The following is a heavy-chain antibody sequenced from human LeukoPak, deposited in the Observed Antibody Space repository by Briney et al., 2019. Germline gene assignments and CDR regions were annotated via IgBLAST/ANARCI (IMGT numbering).Heavy chain of an antibody. J-gene: IGHJ2*01. Sequence: PSETLSLTCTVSGGSISSSSHYWGWIRQPPGKGLEWIGSIHYSGSTNYNPSLKSRVTISVDTSKNQFSLKLSSVTAADTAVYYCAGGPLYSSSWLKGFTRDAVNWYFDLWGRGTLVTVSS. CDR1: GGSISSSSHY. CDR3: AGGPLYSSSWLKGFTRDAVNWYFDL. D-gene: IGHD6-13*01. V-gene: IGHV4-39*07. CDR2: IHYSGST.